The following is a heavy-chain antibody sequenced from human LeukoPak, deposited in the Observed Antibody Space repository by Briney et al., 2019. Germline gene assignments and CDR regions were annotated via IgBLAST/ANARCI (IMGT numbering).Heavy chain of an antibody. CDR2: INTSGKT. V-gene: IGHV4-4*07. J-gene: IGHJ4*02. D-gene: IGHD6-13*01. CDR1: GGSISGYY. Sequence: PSETLSLTCTASGGSISGYYWSWIRQPAGEGLEWIGHINTSGKTNYNLSLKSRVSMSVDTSKNQFSLKLTSVTAADTAVYYCVRGGSAAAAVFDCWGQGTLVTVSS. CDR3: VRGGSAAAAVFDC.